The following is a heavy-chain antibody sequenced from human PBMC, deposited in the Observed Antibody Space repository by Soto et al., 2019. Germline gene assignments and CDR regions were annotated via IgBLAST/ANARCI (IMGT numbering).Heavy chain of an antibody. D-gene: IGHD6-19*01. Sequence: EVQLVESGGGLVQPGGSLRLSCEASGFTFSSYWVHWVRQAPGKGLVWVSRINSDGSTTSYADSVKGRFTISRDNAENTLYLQMNSLRAEDTAVYYCARVAYGGWGVFHYWGQGTLVTVSS. CDR1: GFTFSSYW. CDR3: ARVAYGGWGVFHY. CDR2: INSDGSTT. J-gene: IGHJ4*02. V-gene: IGHV3-74*01.